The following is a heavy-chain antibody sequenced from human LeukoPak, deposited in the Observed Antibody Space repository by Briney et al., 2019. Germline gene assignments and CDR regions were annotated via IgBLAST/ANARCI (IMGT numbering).Heavy chain of an antibody. J-gene: IGHJ4*02. CDR3: ARGRDAYKVGY. Sequence: SQTLSLTCTVSGGSISSFDSHWSWIRQHPGKGLEWIGCVYYSGSTYFNPSLKSRVTISVDTSKNQFSLNLSSVTAADTAVYYCARGRDAYKVGYWGQGTLVTVSS. D-gene: IGHD5-24*01. CDR1: GGSISSFDSH. CDR2: VYYSGST. V-gene: IGHV4-31*03.